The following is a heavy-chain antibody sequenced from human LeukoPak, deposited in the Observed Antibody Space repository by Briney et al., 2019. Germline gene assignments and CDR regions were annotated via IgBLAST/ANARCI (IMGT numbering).Heavy chain of an antibody. CDR2: IIPILGIA. CDR1: GGTFSSYA. D-gene: IGHD3-10*01. V-gene: IGHV1-69*04. CDR3: AREDLGYGSGSYYSGNWFDP. J-gene: IGHJ5*02. Sequence: ASVKVSCKASGGTFSSYAISWVRQAPGQGLEWMGRIIPILGIANYAQKFQGRVTITADKSTSTAYMELSGLRSEDTAVYYCAREDLGYGSGSYYSGNWFDPWGQGTLVTVSS.